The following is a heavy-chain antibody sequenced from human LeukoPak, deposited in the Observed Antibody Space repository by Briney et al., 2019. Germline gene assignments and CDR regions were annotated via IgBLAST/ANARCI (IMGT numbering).Heavy chain of an antibody. Sequence: GGSLRLSCAASGFTFSSYSMNWVRQAPGKGLEWVSSISSSGTFIYYADSVKGRFTISRDNSKNTFYLQMNSLRADDTAVYYCAISGGYWAWAHWGQGTLVTVSS. CDR3: AISGGYWAWAH. CDR1: GFTFSSYS. CDR2: ISSSGTFI. D-gene: IGHD1-26*01. J-gene: IGHJ4*02. V-gene: IGHV3-21*04.